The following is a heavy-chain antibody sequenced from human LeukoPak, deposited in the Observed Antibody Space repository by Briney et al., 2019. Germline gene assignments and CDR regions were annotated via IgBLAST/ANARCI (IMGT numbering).Heavy chain of an antibody. CDR2: ISYDGSNK. Sequence: PGGSLRLSCAASGFTFSSYAMHWVRQAPGKGLEWVAVISYDGSNKYYADSVKGRFTISRDNSKNTLYLQMNSLRAEDTAVYYCARAPLGYCSGGSCYDWFDPWGQGTLVTVSS. CDR1: GFTFSSYA. V-gene: IGHV3-30-3*01. D-gene: IGHD2-15*01. J-gene: IGHJ5*02. CDR3: ARAPLGYCSGGSCYDWFDP.